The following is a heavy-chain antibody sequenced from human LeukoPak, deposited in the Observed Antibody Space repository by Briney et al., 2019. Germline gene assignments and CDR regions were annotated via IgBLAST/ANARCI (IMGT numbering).Heavy chain of an antibody. V-gene: IGHV3-7*01. CDR1: GFTFSSYW. J-gene: IGHJ4*02. CDR2: INQDGSAK. D-gene: IGHD1-26*01. CDR3: ASWVGRDN. Sequence: GGSLRLSCAASGFTFSSYWTTWFRQAPGKRLEWVANINQDGSAKYYVDSVKGRFTVSRDNAETSVFLQMNSLRNEDTAVYFCASWVGRDNWGRGTLVTVSS.